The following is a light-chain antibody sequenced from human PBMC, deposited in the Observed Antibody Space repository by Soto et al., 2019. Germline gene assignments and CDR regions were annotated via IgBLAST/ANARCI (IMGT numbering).Light chain of an antibody. Sequence: QSVLTQPASVSGSPGQSIAISCTGTSSDVGGYDYVSWYQQQPDKAPKLMIYEVTKRPSGVSNRFSGSKSGNTASLTISGLQAEDEADYYGSSHTSGSTRVFGTGTKVTVL. CDR2: EVT. CDR1: SSDVGGYDY. J-gene: IGLJ1*01. V-gene: IGLV2-14*01. CDR3: SSHTSGSTRV.